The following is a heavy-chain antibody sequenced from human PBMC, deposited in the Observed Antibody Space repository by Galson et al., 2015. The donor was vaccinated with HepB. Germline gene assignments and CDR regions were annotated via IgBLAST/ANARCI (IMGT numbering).Heavy chain of an antibody. V-gene: IGHV1-2*02. CDR2: INPNSGGT. J-gene: IGHJ4*02. Sequence: SVKVSCKASGYTFTGYYMHWVRQAPGQGLEWMGWINPNSGGTNYAQKFQGRVTMTRDTSISTAYMEMSRLRSDDTAVYYCARDRCYYYGELDDWGQGTLVTVSS. D-gene: IGHD3-22*01. CDR1: GYTFTGYY. CDR3: ARDRCYYYGELDD.